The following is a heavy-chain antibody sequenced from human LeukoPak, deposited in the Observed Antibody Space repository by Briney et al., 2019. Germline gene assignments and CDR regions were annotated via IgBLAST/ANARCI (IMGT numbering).Heavy chain of an antibody. D-gene: IGHD1-26*01. CDR3: VRYRDYSYGLDV. CDR2: ISGGTTYI. CDR1: GFTFSSFG. J-gene: IGHJ6*02. V-gene: IGHV3-21*06. Sequence: GGSLRLSCAASGFTFSSFGMNWVRQAPGKGLEWVSSISGGTTYIYYADSLKGRFTISRDNAKNSLYLQMNSLRAEDTGLYYCVRYRDYSYGLDVWGQGTTVTVSS.